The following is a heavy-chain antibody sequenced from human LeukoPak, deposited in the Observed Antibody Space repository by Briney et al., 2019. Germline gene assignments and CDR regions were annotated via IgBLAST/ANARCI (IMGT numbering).Heavy chain of an antibody. CDR2: IYYSGST. Sequence: SETLSLTCTVSGGSISSYYWSWIRQPPGKGLEWIGYIYYSGSTNYNPSLKSRVTISVDTSKNQFSLKLSSVTAADTAVYYCARTDIVATIGFDYWGQGTLVTVSS. CDR3: ARTDIVATIGFDY. D-gene: IGHD5-12*01. V-gene: IGHV4-59*01. J-gene: IGHJ4*02. CDR1: GGSISSYY.